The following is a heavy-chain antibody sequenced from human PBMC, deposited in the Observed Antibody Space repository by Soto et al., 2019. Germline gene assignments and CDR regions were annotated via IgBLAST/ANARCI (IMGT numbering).Heavy chain of an antibody. J-gene: IGHJ1*01. V-gene: IGHV1-3*01. CDR2: INAGNGNT. Sequence: ASVKVSCKASGYTFTSYAVHWVRQAPGQRLEWMGWINAGNGNTKYSQKFQGRVTITRDTSASTAYMELSSLRSEDTAVYYCGGQLLPLPFQHRGQGPLVTVSS. CDR1: GYTFTSYA. CDR3: GGQLLPLPFQH. D-gene: IGHD2-2*01.